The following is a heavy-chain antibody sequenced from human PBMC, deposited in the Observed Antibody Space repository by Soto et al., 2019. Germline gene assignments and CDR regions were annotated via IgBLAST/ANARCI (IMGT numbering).Heavy chain of an antibody. CDR2: TYFRSRWYN. D-gene: IGHD6-19*01. V-gene: IGHV6-1*01. Sequence: SQTLSLTCAISGDSVSSNSAAWTWIRQSPSRGLEWLGRTYFRSRWYNNYAVSVRSRITINPDTSKNQFSRQLNSVTPEDTAVYYCARGTVAGSPFLLKDYGLAVWGQGTTVTVSS. J-gene: IGHJ6*02. CDR3: ARGTVAGSPFLLKDYGLAV. CDR1: GDSVSSNSAA.